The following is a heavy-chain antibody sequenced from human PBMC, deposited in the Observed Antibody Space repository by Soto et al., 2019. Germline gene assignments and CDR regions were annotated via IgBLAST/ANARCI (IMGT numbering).Heavy chain of an antibody. CDR2: ISWNSNII. D-gene: IGHD2-15*01. V-gene: IGHV3-9*01. Sequence: SPRISFAAPGFTFDDYAMHWVRRGSGEGLEWVSSISWNSNIIGYADSVKGRFTISRDNAKNSLYLQMNSLRPEDTALYYCAKGGPDGFCSGGRCYFDYWGQGTLVTVSS. J-gene: IGHJ4*02. CDR3: AKGGPDGFCSGGRCYFDY. CDR1: GFTFDDYA.